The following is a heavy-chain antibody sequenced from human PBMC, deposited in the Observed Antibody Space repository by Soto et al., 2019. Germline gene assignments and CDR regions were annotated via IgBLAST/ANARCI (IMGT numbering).Heavy chain of an antibody. V-gene: IGHV1-18*04. CDR3: ARGPRYCSTTTCFAGVTWFDP. D-gene: IGHD2-2*01. Sequence: VASVKVSCKASGYIFTSYGISWVRQAPGHGLEWMRWISGYNANTNYAEKVHGRVTMTTDTSTNTAYMDLRNLTPDDTAVYYCARGPRYCSTTTCFAGVTWFDPWGQGTPVTVSS. J-gene: IGHJ5*02. CDR2: ISGYNANT. CDR1: GYIFTSYG.